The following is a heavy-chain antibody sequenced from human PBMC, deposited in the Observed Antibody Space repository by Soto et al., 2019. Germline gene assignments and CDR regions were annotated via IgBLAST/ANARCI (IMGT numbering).Heavy chain of an antibody. CDR3: AKDRKGGSGWYSDY. Sequence: PGGSLRLSCASSGFPFSSYAMSWVRQATGKGLEWVSAISGSGGSTYYADSVKGRFTISRDNSKNTLYLQMNSLRAEDTAVYYCAKDRKGGSGWYSDYWGQGTLVTVSS. J-gene: IGHJ4*02. D-gene: IGHD6-19*01. V-gene: IGHV3-23*01. CDR2: ISGSGGST. CDR1: GFPFSSYA.